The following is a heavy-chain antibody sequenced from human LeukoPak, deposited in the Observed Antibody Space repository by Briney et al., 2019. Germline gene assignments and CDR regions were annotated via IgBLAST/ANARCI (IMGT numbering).Heavy chain of an antibody. V-gene: IGHV4-34*01. CDR2: ITYDGST. CDR3: ARGLASGYPPIPFDY. D-gene: IGHD3-3*01. CDR1: GGSFDGYY. J-gene: IGHJ4*02. Sequence: SETLSLTCAVFGGSFDGYYWSWIRQPPGKGLEWIGEITYDGSTNYNPSLKSRVTISVDTSKIQFSLNPSSVTAADTAIYYCARGLASGYPPIPFDYWGQGTQVTVSS.